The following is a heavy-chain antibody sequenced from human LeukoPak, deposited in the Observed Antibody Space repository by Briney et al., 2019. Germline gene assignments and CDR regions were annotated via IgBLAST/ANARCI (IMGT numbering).Heavy chain of an antibody. CDR2: TYYSGST. V-gene: IGHV4-61*01. J-gene: IGHJ5*02. Sequence: SETLSLTCTVSGDSISSSSYYWSWIRQPPGKGLEWIGYTYYSGSTNYNPSLKSRVTISVDTSKNQFSLKLSSVTAADTAVYYCARDDLNSLTTNWFDPWGQGTLVTVPS. CDR3: ARDDLNSLTTNWFDP. CDR1: GDSISSSSYY. D-gene: IGHD1-14*01.